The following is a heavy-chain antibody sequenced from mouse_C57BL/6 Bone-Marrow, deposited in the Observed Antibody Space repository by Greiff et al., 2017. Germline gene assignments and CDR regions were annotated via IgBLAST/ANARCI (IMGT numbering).Heavy chain of an antibody. Sequence: QVQLQQSGAELVKPGASVKISCKASGYTFTDYYINWVKQRPGQGLELIGKIGPGSGSTYYNEKFKGKASLTADKSSSTAYMQLSSLTSEDSAVYFCASYSNYGFYAMDYWGQGTSVTVSS. CDR1: GYTFTDYY. D-gene: IGHD2-5*01. CDR3: ASYSNYGFYAMDY. J-gene: IGHJ4*01. CDR2: IGPGSGST. V-gene: IGHV1-77*01.